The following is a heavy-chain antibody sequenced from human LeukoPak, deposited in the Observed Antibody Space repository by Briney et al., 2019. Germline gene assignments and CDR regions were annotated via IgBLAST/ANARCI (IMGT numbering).Heavy chain of an antibody. V-gene: IGHV3-23*01. CDR3: AKDESRGYYFFDY. J-gene: IGHJ4*02. CDR2: ISGSGAST. D-gene: IGHD3-22*01. CDR1: GFTLSTNA. Sequence: PGGSLRLSWLTSGFTLSTNAMSWDRQAPGKGLEWISGISGSGASTYYADSVKGRFTISRDNSKNTLYLQMSSLGVEDTAVYYCAKDESRGYYFFDYWGQGTLVTVSS.